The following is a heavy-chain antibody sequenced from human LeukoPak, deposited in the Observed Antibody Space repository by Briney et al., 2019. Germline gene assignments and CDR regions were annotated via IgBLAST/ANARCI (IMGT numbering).Heavy chain of an antibody. CDR3: AKAMGVITIFGVVSGYFDY. CDR2: ISWNSGSI. J-gene: IGHJ4*02. V-gene: IGHV3-9*01. Sequence: PGGSLRLSCAASGFTFDDYAMHWVRQAPGKGLEWVSGISWNSGSIGYADSVKGRFTISRDNAKNSLYLQMNGLRAEDTALYYCAKAMGVITIFGVVSGYFDYWGQGTLVTVSS. D-gene: IGHD3-3*01. CDR1: GFTFDDYA.